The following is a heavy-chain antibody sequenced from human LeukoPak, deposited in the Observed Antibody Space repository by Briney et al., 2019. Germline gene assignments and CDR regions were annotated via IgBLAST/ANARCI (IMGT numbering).Heavy chain of an antibody. D-gene: IGHD3-22*01. V-gene: IGHV3-21*01. J-gene: IGHJ4*02. CDR1: GFTFSSYS. Sequence: GGSLRLSCAASGFTFSSYSMNWVRQAPGKGLEWVSSISSSSSYIYYADPVKGRFTISRDNAKNSLYLQMNSLRAEDTAVYYCARFPSDYDSSGYYYVDFDYWGQGTLVTVSS. CDR2: ISSSSSYI. CDR3: ARFPSDYDSSGYYYVDFDY.